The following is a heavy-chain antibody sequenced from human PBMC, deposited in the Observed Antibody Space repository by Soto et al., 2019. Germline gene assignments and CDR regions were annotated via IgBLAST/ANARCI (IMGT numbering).Heavy chain of an antibody. D-gene: IGHD3-16*01. Sequence: PGGSLRLSCAASGFTFSSYAMSWVRQAPGKGLEWVSAIISSGDSTYYADSVKGRFAISRDNSKNTLYLQMNSLRAEDTAVYYCAKDTMITFGGAMGYFDYWGQGTLVTVSS. CDR1: GFTFSSYA. J-gene: IGHJ4*02. CDR3: AKDTMITFGGAMGYFDY. V-gene: IGHV3-23*01. CDR2: IISSGDST.